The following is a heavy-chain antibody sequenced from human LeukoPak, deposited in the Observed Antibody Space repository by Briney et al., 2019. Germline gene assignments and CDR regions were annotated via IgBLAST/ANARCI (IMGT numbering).Heavy chain of an antibody. Sequence: GGSLRLSCAASGFTFSSYAMSWVRQAPGKGLEWVSGISGSGGSTYYADSVKGRFTISRDNSKNTLYLRMNSLRAEDTAVYYCARWKYSNYIYYFDYWGQGTLVTVSS. CDR1: GFTFSSYA. V-gene: IGHV3-23*01. CDR3: ARWKYSNYIYYFDY. J-gene: IGHJ4*02. CDR2: ISGSGGST. D-gene: IGHD4-11*01.